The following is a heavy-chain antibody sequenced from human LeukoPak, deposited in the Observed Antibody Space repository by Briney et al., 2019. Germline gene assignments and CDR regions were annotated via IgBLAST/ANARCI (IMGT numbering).Heavy chain of an antibody. CDR3: ARWVIGSSSFDY. V-gene: IGHV3-21*01. D-gene: IGHD6-6*01. J-gene: IGHJ4*02. CDR1: GFTFSSYT. CDR2: ISSAGGYI. Sequence: GGSLRLPCAASGFTFSSYTMDWVRQAPGKGLEWVASISSAGGYIYYADSVKGRFTISRDNTKNSLYLQLDSLRAEDTALYYCARWVIGSSSFDYWGQGTLVTVSS.